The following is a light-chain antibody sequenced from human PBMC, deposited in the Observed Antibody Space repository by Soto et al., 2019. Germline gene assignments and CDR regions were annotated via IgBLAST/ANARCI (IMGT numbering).Light chain of an antibody. CDR1: EWFSGKN. V-gene: IGKV3-20*01. CDR2: SSS. CDR3: QQYNNWPPLT. J-gene: IGKJ4*01. Sequence: EIVLTQSPGTLSLSPGDRVSLSCGASEWFSGKNLAWYQHKPGQSPRLLIYSSSIRASGVPDRFRGSGSGTVFTLTITRLEPEDFAVYYCQQYNNWPPLTFGGGTKVEIK.